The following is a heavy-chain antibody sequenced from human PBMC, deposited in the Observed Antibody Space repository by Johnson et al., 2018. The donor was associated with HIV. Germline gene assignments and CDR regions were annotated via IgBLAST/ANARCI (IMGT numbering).Heavy chain of an antibody. CDR1: GFTFSSSA. V-gene: IGHV3-30-3*01. J-gene: IGHJ3*02. CDR2: ISYDGSIK. D-gene: IGHD2-8*01. CDR3: ARNSGNGLVLRGDAFDM. Sequence: QVQLVESGGGVVQPGKSLRLSCAASGFTFSSSAMHWVRQAPGQGPQWVALISYDGSIKYFADSVKGRFHISRDNSKNTLQLQMNSLRPEDTSVYYCARNSGNGLVLRGDAFDMWGQGTMVTVSS.